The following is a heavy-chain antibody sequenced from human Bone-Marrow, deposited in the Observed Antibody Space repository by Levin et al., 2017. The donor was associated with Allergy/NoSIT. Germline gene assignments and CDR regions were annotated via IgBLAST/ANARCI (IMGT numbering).Heavy chain of an antibody. D-gene: IGHD5-24*01. CDR3: AREDGYDFDY. CDR2: ISYRGST. CDR1: GGSITSGGYH. J-gene: IGHJ4*02. Sequence: SQTLSLTCTVSGGSITSGGYHWSWIRQHPGKDLEWIGYISYRGSTYYNPSLKSRVTLSIDTSKTQFSLKLSSLTAADTAVYFCAREDGYDFDYWGQGTLVTVSS. V-gene: IGHV4-31*03.